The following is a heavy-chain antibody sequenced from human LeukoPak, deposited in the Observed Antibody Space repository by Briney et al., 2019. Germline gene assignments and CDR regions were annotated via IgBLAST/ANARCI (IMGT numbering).Heavy chain of an antibody. CDR3: ARDLFWDSSGYFGWYWYFDL. D-gene: IGHD3-22*01. Sequence: GGSLRLSCAASGFTFSSYWMHWVRHAPGKGLVWVSRINSEGSSTSYADSVKGRFTISRDNAKNTLYLQMNSLRAEDKAVYYCARDLFWDSSGYFGWYWYFDLWGRGTLVTVSS. J-gene: IGHJ2*01. V-gene: IGHV3-74*01. CDR2: INSEGSST. CDR1: GFTFSSYW.